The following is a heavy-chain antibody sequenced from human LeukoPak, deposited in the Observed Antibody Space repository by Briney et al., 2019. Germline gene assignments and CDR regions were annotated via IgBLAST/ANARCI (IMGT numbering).Heavy chain of an antibody. CDR1: GFTFSSYS. V-gene: IGHV3-23*01. CDR2: ISVSGHRT. Sequence: GGSLALSCAASGFTFSSYSMSWVRQAPGKGLEWISGISVSGHRTYYADSVKGRFTISRDNSKDMVYLQMNSLTTADTAVYYCARSYSLPEYWGQGTLVTVSS. D-gene: IGHD1-26*01. J-gene: IGHJ4*02. CDR3: ARSYSLPEY.